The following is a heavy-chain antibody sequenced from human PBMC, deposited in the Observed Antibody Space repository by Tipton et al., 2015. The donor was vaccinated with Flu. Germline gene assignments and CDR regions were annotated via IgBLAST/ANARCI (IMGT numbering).Heavy chain of an antibody. J-gene: IGHJ4*02. D-gene: IGHD3-22*01. Sequence: TLSLTCTVSGGSISSYYWSWIRQPPGKGLEWIGYICYSGSTNYNPSLKSRVTISVDTSKNQFSLKLSSVTAADTAVYYCARVDSSGYYPGHWGQGTLVTVSS. CDR2: ICYSGST. CDR3: ARVDSSGYYPGH. V-gene: IGHV4-59*01. CDR1: GGSISSYY.